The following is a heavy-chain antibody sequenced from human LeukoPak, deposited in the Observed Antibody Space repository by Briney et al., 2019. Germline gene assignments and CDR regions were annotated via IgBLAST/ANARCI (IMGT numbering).Heavy chain of an antibody. CDR3: ARLEYYDSSGYSYYYYMDV. J-gene: IGHJ6*03. V-gene: IGHV4-4*02. CDR2: IYHSGST. CDR1: GFTFSSYNM. D-gene: IGHD3-22*01. Sequence: GSLRLSCAASGFTFSSYNMNWVRQPPWKGLEWIGEIYHSGSTNYNPSLKSRVTISVDKSKNQFPLKLSSVTAADTAVYYCARLEYYDSSGYSYYYYMDVWGKGTTVTVSS.